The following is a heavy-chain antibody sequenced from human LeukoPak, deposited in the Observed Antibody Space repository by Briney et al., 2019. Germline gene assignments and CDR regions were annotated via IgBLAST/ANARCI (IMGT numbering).Heavy chain of an antibody. CDR2: ISTSSSSI. J-gene: IGHJ4*02. Sequence: GGSLRLSCAASGFTFSSYIMNWVRQAPGKGLEWVSSISTSSSSIYYSNSVRGRFTISRDNAKNSLFLQMNSLRVEDTAVYYCVRDSDYDYVWGSGRHSATFDYWGQSAIVAFSS. CDR3: VRDSDYDYVWGSGRHSATFDY. D-gene: IGHD3-16*02. V-gene: IGHV3-21*01. CDR1: GFTFSSYI.